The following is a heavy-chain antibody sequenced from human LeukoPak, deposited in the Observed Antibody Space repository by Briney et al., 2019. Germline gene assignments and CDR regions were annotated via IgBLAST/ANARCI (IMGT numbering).Heavy chain of an antibody. D-gene: IGHD1-26*01. J-gene: IGHJ6*02. V-gene: IGHV4-39*01. CDR2: IYIDGIT. Sequence: SETLSLTCTVSGGSIRTDGSYWAWIRQPPGKGLEWIGSIYIDGITHYNSSLQSRVTLSIDTSKNQFSLKLTSVTAADTAVFYCARLFTRAWEYRYGMDVWGQGAAVTVSS. CDR1: GGSIRTDGSY. CDR3: ARLFTRAWEYRYGMDV.